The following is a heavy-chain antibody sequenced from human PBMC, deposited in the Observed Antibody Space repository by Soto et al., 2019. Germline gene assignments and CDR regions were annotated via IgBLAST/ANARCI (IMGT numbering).Heavy chain of an antibody. CDR1: GYTFTSYG. D-gene: IGHD2-2*02. V-gene: IGHV1-18*01. CDR3: ARDDIVVGPTAIGSFYGMDV. Sequence: QVQLVQSGAEVKTPGASVKVSCKAAGYTFTSYGISWVRQAPGQGLEWMGWISVYSGNTKYAQKVQGRVTMTTDTSTNTAYMELRSLRSDDTAVYYCARDDIVVGPTAIGSFYGMDVWGLGTTVTVSS. CDR2: ISVYSGNT. J-gene: IGHJ6*02.